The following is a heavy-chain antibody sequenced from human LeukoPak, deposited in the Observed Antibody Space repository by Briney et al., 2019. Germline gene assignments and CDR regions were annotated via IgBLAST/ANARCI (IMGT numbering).Heavy chain of an antibody. D-gene: IGHD1-26*01. CDR1: GASISSSGFY. CDR3: ARLTGSHYYFDY. J-gene: IGHJ4*01. CDR2: IYNSGTT. V-gene: IGHV4-39*01. Sequence: SETLSLTCTVSGASISSSGFYWGWNRQPPGMELEWIGSIYNSGTTSYNPSLKNRVTISVDVSKNQFSLQLTSVTAADTAVYYCARLTGSHYYFDYWGHGTLVTVSS.